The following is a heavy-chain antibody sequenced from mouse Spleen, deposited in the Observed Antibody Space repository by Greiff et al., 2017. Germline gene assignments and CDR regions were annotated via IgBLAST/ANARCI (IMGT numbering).Heavy chain of an antibody. D-gene: IGHD4-1*01. V-gene: IGHV5-17*01. J-gene: IGHJ1*01. CDR3: ARRDWDKAHWYFDV. CDR2: ISSGSSTI. CDR1: GFTFSDYG. Sequence: EVKLVESGGGLVKPGGSLKLSCAASGFTFSDYGMHWVRQAPEKGLEWVAYISSGSSTIYYADTVKGRFTISRDNAKNTLFLQMTSLRSEDTAMYYCARRDWDKAHWYFDVWGAGTTVTVSS.